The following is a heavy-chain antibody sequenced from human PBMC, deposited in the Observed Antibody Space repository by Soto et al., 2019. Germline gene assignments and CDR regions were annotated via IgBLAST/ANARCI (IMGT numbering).Heavy chain of an antibody. CDR3: ARESTRFGMDV. Sequence: QVQLQESGPGLVKPSETLSLTCTVSGDSVTSGNYYWTWVRQSPGKGLEWIGYVSYSGSTNYNPSLQSLVAISSDTSKNLVSLKMNSLTAADTAVFYCARESTRFGMDVWGQGTTVTVSS. V-gene: IGHV4-61*03. D-gene: IGHD5-12*01. CDR1: GDSVTSGNYY. CDR2: VSYSGST. J-gene: IGHJ6*02.